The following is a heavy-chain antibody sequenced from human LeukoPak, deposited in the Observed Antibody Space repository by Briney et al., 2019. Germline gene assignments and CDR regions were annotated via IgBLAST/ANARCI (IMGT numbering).Heavy chain of an antibody. CDR3: AKGDYHDRGGAFDI. V-gene: IGHV3-9*01. CDR2: ITWNSGSK. J-gene: IGHJ3*02. Sequence: GGSLRLSCEASAFTFDDYAMNWVRQGPRKGLEWVSGITWNSGSKDYAGSVKGRITISRDNAKISLFLVMNGLRTEDTASLGCAKGDYHDRGGAFDIWGQGTMVTVSS. D-gene: IGHD3-22*01. CDR1: AFTFDDYA.